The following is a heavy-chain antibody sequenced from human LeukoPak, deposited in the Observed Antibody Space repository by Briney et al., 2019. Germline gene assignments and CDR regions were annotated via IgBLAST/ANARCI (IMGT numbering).Heavy chain of an antibody. CDR1: GYSISSGYY. J-gene: IGHJ4*02. D-gene: IGHD3-3*01. V-gene: IGHV4-38-2*02. CDR3: AREPHGSLTIFGVVSRSYFDY. CDR2: IYHSGST. Sequence: PSETLSLTCTVSGYSISSGYYWGWIRQPPGKGLEWIGSIYHSGSTYYNPSLKSRVTISVDTSKNQFSLKLSSVTAADTAVYYCAREPHGSLTIFGVVSRSYFDYWGQGTLVTVSS.